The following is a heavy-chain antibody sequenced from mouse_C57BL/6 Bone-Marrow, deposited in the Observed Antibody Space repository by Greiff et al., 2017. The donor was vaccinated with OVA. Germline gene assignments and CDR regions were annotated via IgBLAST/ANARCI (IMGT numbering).Heavy chain of an antibody. CDR3: ARGGITTVVAPYYLDY. V-gene: IGHV5-4*03. D-gene: IGHD1-1*01. CDR1: GFTFSSYA. J-gene: IGHJ2*01. Sequence: EVKLMESGGGLVKPGGSLKLSCAASGFTFSSYAMSWVRQTPGKRLEWVATISAGGSYTYYPDNVKGRFTISRDNAKNNLYLQMSHLKSEDTAMYYCARGGITTVVAPYYLDYWGQGTTLTVSA. CDR2: ISAGGSYT.